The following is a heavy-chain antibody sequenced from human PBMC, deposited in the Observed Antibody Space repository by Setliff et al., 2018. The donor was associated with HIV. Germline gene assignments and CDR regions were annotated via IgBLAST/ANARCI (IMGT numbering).Heavy chain of an antibody. J-gene: IGHJ4*02. D-gene: IGHD5-18*01. Sequence: SESLSLTCTVSGDSIDSPHCWSWVRQSLEKGLEWIGEVCQRGGINYYPFFWSRAIISMDNSQNTLFLQIDSLTVEDTAVYYCARPRVAYSYGSLDYWGQGTLVTVSS. CDR1: GDSIDSPHC. CDR2: VCQRGGI. CDR3: ARPRVAYSYGSLDY. V-gene: IGHV4-4*02.